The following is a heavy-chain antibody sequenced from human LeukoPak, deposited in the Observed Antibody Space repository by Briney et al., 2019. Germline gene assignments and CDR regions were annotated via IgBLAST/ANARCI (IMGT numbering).Heavy chain of an antibody. J-gene: IGHJ4*02. CDR2: ISVYNGNT. CDR1: GYTFTRYG. D-gene: IGHD3-10*01. Sequence: ASVKVSCKASGYTFTRYGISWVRQAPGQGLEWMGWISVYNGNTNYTQKLQGRVTMTTDTSTSTAYMELRSLRSDDTAVYYCARNLYYYGSGSYNLFDYWGQGTLVTVSS. V-gene: IGHV1-18*01. CDR3: ARNLYYYGSGSYNLFDY.